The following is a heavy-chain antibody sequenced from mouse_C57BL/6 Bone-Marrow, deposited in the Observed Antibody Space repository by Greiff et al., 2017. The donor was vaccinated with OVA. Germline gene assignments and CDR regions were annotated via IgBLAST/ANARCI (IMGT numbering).Heavy chain of an antibody. J-gene: IGHJ4*01. CDR1: GFSLTSYG. D-gene: IGHD3-3*01. Sequence: VKLVESGPGLVQPSQSLSITCTVSGFSLTSYGLHWVRQSPGKGLEWLVVIWSGGSTDYNAAFISRLSISKDNSKSQVFFKMNSLQADDTAIYYCARRRALYAMDYWGQGTSVTVSS. CDR3: ARRRALYAMDY. V-gene: IGHV2-2*01. CDR2: IWSGGST.